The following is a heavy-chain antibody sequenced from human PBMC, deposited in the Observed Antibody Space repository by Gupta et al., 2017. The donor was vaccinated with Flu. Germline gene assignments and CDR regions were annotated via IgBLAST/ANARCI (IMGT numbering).Heavy chain of an antibody. CDR3: ARGGMTTVTTLDY. J-gene: IGHJ4*02. CDR1: GGSISSGGYY. D-gene: IGHD4-11*01. V-gene: IGHV4-31*03. CDR2: IYYSGST. Sequence: QVQLQESGPGLVKPSQTLSLTCTVSGGSISSGGYYWSWTRQHPGKGLEWIGYIYYSGSTYYNPSLKSRVTRSVDTSKNQFSLKLSSVTAADTAVYYCARGGMTTVTTLDYWGQGTLVTVSS.